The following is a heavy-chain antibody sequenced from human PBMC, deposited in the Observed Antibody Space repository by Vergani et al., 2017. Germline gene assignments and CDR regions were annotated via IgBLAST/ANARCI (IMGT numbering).Heavy chain of an antibody. CDR1: GGTFSSYA. CDR2: IIPIFGTA. Sequence: QVQLVQSGAEVKKPGSSVKVSCKASGGTFSSYAISWVRQAPGQGLEWMGGIIPIFGTANYAQKFQGRVTITADKSTSTAYMELRSLRSEDTAVYYCARVRRRNDFWSGPLNXFDPWGQGTLVTVSS. V-gene: IGHV1-69*06. D-gene: IGHD3-3*01. J-gene: IGHJ5*02. CDR3: ARVRRRNDFWSGPLNXFDP.